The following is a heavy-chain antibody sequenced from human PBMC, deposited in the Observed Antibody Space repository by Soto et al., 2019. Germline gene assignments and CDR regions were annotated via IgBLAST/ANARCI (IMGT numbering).Heavy chain of an antibody. CDR2: ISYDGSNK. V-gene: IGHV3-30*18. J-gene: IGHJ4*02. CDR3: AKVALSHWAMVRGVLYYFDY. Sequence: GGSLRLSCAASGFTFSSYGMHWVRQAPGKGLEWVAVISYDGSNKYYADSVKGRFTISRDNSKNTLYLQMNSLRAEDTAVYYCAKVALSHWAMVRGVLYYFDYWGQGTLVTVSS. CDR1: GFTFSSYG. D-gene: IGHD3-10*01.